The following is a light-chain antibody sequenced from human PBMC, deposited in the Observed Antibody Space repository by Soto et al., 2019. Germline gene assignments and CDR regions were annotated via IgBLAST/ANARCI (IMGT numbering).Light chain of an antibody. Sequence: EVVLTQSPATLSLSPGERANLSCRTSQSVSRTLAWYQQKSGQAPRLLIYDASNRATGIPTRFSGSGSGTDFTLTISSREPEDFPVYYCQQRYNWPQTFGQGTKVEIK. J-gene: IGKJ1*01. V-gene: IGKV3-11*01. CDR3: QQRYNWPQT. CDR1: QSVSRT. CDR2: DAS.